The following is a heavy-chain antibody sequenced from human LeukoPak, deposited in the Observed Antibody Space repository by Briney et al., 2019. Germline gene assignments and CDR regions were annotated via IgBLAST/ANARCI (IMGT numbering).Heavy chain of an antibody. CDR3: AKSKRTTVTTSVDY. J-gene: IGHJ4*02. V-gene: IGHV3-23*01. Sequence: PSETLSLTCAVYGGSFSGYYWSWVRQAPGRGLEWVSTIDGSGGNTYYADSVKGRFTISRDNSKNTLYLQMNSLRAEDTAVYYCAKSKRTTVTTSVDYWGQGTLVTVSS. CDR1: GGSFSGYY. CDR2: IDGSGGNT. D-gene: IGHD4-17*01.